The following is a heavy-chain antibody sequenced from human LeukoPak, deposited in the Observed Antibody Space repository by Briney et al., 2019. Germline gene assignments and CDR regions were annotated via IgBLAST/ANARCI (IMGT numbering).Heavy chain of an antibody. CDR2: IYHSGTA. V-gene: IGHV4-38-2*01. Sequence: SETLSLTCAVSGYSISSAYYWGWIRQPPGKGLEWIGSIYHSGTAYYNPSLKSRVTISVDTSKNQFSVTLSSVTAADTAVYYCASYNSGWYYFDYWGQGTPVTVSS. CDR3: ASYNSGWYYFDY. CDR1: GYSISSAYY. D-gene: IGHD6-19*01. J-gene: IGHJ4*02.